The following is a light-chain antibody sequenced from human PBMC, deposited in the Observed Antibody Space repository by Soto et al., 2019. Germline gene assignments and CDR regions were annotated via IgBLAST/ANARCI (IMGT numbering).Light chain of an antibody. CDR3: QSYDSSLLYV. Sequence: QTLLTKPPSVSGAPGQRATISCTGSSSNIGAGYDVHWYQQLPGTAPKLLIYGNSNRPSGVPDRFSGSKSGTSASLAITGLQAEDEADYYCQSYDSSLLYVFGTGTKVTVL. J-gene: IGLJ1*01. CDR2: GNS. V-gene: IGLV1-40*01. CDR1: SSNIGAGYD.